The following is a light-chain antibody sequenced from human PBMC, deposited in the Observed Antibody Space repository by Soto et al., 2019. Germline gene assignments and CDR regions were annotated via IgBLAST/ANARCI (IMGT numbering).Light chain of an antibody. CDR3: KQYSTYPWT. CDR2: DAS. CDR1: QGISSA. J-gene: IGKJ1*01. V-gene: IGKV1-13*02. Sequence: AIQLTQSPSSLSASVGDRVTITCRASQGISSALAWYQQKPGKAPKLLIYDASSLESGVQSRFSGSGSGTDFTLTIRSLQPEDFATYYCKQYSTYPWTFGQGTKVDIK.